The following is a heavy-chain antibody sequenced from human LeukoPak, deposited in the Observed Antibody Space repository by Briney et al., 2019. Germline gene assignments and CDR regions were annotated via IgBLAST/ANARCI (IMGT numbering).Heavy chain of an antibody. D-gene: IGHD1-26*01. V-gene: IGHV1-24*01. Sequence: ASVKVSCKVSGYTLTELSMHWVRPAPGKGLEWMGGFDPEDGETIYAQKFQGRVTMTEDTSTDTAYMELSSLSPEDTAVYYCLMGIVGANYPLYYFDYWGQGTLVTVSS. CDR1: GYTLTELS. J-gene: IGHJ4*02. CDR3: LMGIVGANYPLYYFDY. CDR2: FDPEDGET.